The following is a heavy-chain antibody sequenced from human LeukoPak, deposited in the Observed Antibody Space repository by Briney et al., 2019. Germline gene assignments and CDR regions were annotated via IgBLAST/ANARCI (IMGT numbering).Heavy chain of an antibody. V-gene: IGHV3-11*01. J-gene: IGHJ6*03. CDR2: ISRSGSTK. CDR3: ARVCSGTSGRYYYNYMDV. Sequence: GGSLRLSCAASGFTFSDYNMRWIRQAPGKGLEWVSSISRSGSTKYYADSVKGRFTISRDNAKNSLFLQMNSLRAEDTAVYYCARVCSGTSGRYYYNYMDVWGKGTTVTVSS. D-gene: IGHD4-23*01. CDR1: GFTFSDYN.